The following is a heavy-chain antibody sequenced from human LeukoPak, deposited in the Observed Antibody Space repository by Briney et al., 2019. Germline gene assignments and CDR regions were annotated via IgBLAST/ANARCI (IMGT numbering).Heavy chain of an antibody. CDR1: GYTFTSYG. CDR3: ARDWPSTPDIVVVPAALHIDY. J-gene: IGHJ4*02. D-gene: IGHD2-2*01. V-gene: IGHV1-18*01. Sequence: GASVKVSCKASGYTFTSYGISWVRQAPGQGLEWMGWISAYNGNTNYAQKLQGRVTMTTDTSTSTAYMELRSLRSDDTAVYYCARDWPSTPDIVVVPAALHIDYWGQGTLVTASS. CDR2: ISAYNGNT.